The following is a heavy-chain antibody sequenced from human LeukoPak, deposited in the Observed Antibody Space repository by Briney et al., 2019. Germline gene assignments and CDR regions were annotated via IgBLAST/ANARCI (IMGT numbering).Heavy chain of an antibody. J-gene: IGHJ6*03. D-gene: IGHD2-15*01. CDR3: ARERSESPGSGYDMDV. V-gene: IGHV4-4*07. Sequence: SETLSLTCTVSGDSITNSYWNWIRQPPGGGREWVGRIYSNGHIDHNASLKSRVAMSVDTSTNLFSLKLNSLTAADTAVYYCARERSESPGSGYDMDVWGKGTPVIVSS. CDR2: IYSNGHI. CDR1: GDSITNSY.